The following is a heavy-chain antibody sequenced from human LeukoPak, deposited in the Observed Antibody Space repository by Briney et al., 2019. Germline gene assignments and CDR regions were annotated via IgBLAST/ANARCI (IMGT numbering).Heavy chain of an antibody. CDR3: AKSPRKLRYFDWLLSDPDYYYYGMDV. V-gene: IGHV3-30*18. D-gene: IGHD3-9*01. Sequence: PGGSLRLSCAASGFTSSSYGMHWVRQAPGKGLEWVAVISYDGSNKYYADSVKGRFTISRDNSKNTLYLQMNSLRAEDTAVYYCAKSPRKLRYFDWLLSDPDYYYYGMDVWGKGTTVTVSS. CDR2: ISYDGSNK. J-gene: IGHJ6*04. CDR1: GFTSSSYG.